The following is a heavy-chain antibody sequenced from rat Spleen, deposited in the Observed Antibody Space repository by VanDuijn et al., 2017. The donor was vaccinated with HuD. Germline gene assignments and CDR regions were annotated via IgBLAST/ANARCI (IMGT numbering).Heavy chain of an antibody. V-gene: IGHV5-58*01. J-gene: IGHJ4*01. CDR2: ITTDGGST. CDR3: AKEEVRGSRGVMDA. CDR1: GFTFSSYW. Sequence: EVQLVETGGGLVQPGRSLKLSCVASGFTFSSYWMYWIRQAPGKGLEWVSSITTDGGSTYYPDSVKGRFTISRDNAENTVYLQMNSLRSEDTATYYCAKEEVRGSRGVMDAWGQGASVTVSS.